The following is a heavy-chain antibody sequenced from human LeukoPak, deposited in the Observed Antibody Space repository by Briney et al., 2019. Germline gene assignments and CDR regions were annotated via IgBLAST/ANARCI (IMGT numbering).Heavy chain of an antibody. CDR3: ARGQRGEGAARRGLYYYGMDV. J-gene: IGHJ6*02. D-gene: IGHD6-6*01. CDR1: GGSISSYY. CDR2: IYYSGST. Sequence: PSETLSLTCTVSGGSISSYYWSWIRQPPGKGLEWIGYIYYSGSTNYNPSLKSRVTISVDTSKNQFSLKLSSVTAADTAVYYCARGQRGEGAARRGLYYYGMDVWGQGTTVTVSS. V-gene: IGHV4-59*12.